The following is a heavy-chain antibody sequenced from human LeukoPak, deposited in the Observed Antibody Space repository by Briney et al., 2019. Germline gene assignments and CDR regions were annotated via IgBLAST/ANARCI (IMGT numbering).Heavy chain of an antibody. J-gene: IGHJ5*02. CDR3: ARALVVVAATERFNWFDP. Sequence: PSETLSLTCTVSGGSISSGGYYWSWIRQHPGKGLEWIGYIYYSGSTYYNPSLKSRVTISVDTSKNQFSLKLSSVTAADTAVYYCARALVVVAATERFNWFDPWGQGTLVTVSS. CDR1: GGSISSGGYY. D-gene: IGHD2-15*01. CDR2: IYYSGST. V-gene: IGHV4-31*03.